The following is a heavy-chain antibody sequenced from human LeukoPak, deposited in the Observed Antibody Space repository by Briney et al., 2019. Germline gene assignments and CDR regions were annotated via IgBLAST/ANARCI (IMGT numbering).Heavy chain of an antibody. Sequence: SETLSLTCVVSGGSMKTADYSWSWIRQSPAKGLEWLGLIYYSGNTYYNPSLKSRLAISIETSKNQFSLKVDSVTAADTAVYYCARGPSRGGLYDILTGQRAYWIPFDPWGQGTLVTVSS. V-gene: IGHV4-30-4*07. D-gene: IGHD3-9*01. CDR2: IYYSGNT. CDR3: ARGPSRGGLYDILTGQRAYWIPFDP. J-gene: IGHJ5*02. CDR1: GGSMKTADYS.